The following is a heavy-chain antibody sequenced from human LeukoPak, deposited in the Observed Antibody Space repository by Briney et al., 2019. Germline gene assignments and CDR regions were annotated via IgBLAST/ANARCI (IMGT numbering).Heavy chain of an antibody. Sequence: SETLSLTCAVSGYSISSSNWWGWIRQPPGKGLEWIGYIYYSGSTNYNPSLKSRVTMSVDTSKNQFSLKLSSVTALDTAVYYCATSGRISGSYYNYWGQGTLVTVPS. V-gene: IGHV4-28*06. J-gene: IGHJ4*02. CDR3: ATSGRISGSYYNY. CDR1: GYSISSSNW. D-gene: IGHD1-26*01. CDR2: IYYSGST.